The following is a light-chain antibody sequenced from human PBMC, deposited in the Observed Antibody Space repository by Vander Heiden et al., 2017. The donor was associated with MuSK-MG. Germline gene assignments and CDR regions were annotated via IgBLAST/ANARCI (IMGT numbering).Light chain of an antibody. Sequence: DIQMTQSPSSLSASVGDRVTITCRASQSINSYLNWYQQKPGKAPKLLIYAASSLQSGVPSRFSGSGSGTDFTLTISRLQPEDFATYYCQQSDSTLITFGQGTRMEIK. CDR2: AAS. V-gene: IGKV1-39*01. J-gene: IGKJ5*01. CDR3: QQSDSTLIT. CDR1: QSINSY.